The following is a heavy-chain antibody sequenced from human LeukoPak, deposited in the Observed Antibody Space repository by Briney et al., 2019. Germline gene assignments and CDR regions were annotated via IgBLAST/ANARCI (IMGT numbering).Heavy chain of an antibody. CDR1: GYTFTNYY. D-gene: IGHD5-24*01. V-gene: IGHV1-46*01. CDR3: ARGGKGNADGYNQALNY. J-gene: IGHJ4*02. CDR2: INPSGGST. Sequence: ASVKASREASGYTFTNYYIHWVRQAPGQGLEWMGIINPSGGSTSYAQKFQGRVTMTRDTSTSTVYMELSSLRSEDTAVYYCARGGKGNADGYNQALNYWGQGTLVTVSS.